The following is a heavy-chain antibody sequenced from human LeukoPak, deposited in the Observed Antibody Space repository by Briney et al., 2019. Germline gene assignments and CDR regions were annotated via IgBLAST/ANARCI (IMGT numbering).Heavy chain of an antibody. CDR3: ARGGKKMAGVLSQH. D-gene: IGHD6-19*01. CDR2: INVSADAT. J-gene: IGHJ1*01. CDR1: GFTFSTYA. Sequence: PGGPLRLSCVGSGFTFSTYAMSWVRQAPGKGLEWVSAINVSADATYDAASVKGRFTISRDDSKNTLHLQMHSLRVDDTAVYYCARGGKKMAGVLSQHWGQGTVVTVSS. V-gene: IGHV3-23*01.